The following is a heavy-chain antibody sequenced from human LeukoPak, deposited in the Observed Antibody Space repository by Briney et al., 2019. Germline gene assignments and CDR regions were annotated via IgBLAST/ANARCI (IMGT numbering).Heavy chain of an antibody. V-gene: IGHV4-59*01. Sequence: PSETLSLTCSVSGVSISSYYWSWIRQPPGKGLEWIGYIYYSGSTNYNPSLKSRVTISVDTSKNQFSLKLSSVTAADTAVYYCARLPYSSGWYVYWGQGTLVAVSS. CDR1: GVSISSYY. D-gene: IGHD6-19*01. CDR2: IYYSGST. CDR3: ARLPYSSGWYVY. J-gene: IGHJ4*02.